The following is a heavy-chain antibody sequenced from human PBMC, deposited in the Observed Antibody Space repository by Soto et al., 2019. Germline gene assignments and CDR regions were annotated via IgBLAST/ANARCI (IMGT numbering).Heavy chain of an antibody. Sequence: QVQLQESGPGLVKPSETLSLTCTVSGCPINNYYWSWIRQPAGKGLEWIGRIHASEGTKYNPSLKSRVTLSVDTSNNHLSLSLSSLTAADTAVYYCARALTSAAGLYFDYWGQGTLVTVSS. CDR3: ARALTSAAGLYFDY. CDR1: GCPINNYY. D-gene: IGHD6-25*01. J-gene: IGHJ4*02. V-gene: IGHV4-4*07. CDR2: IHASEGT.